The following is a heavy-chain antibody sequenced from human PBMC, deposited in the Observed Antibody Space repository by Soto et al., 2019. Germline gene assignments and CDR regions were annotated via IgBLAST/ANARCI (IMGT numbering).Heavy chain of an antibody. CDR1: GFTFSSYA. Sequence: GGSLRLSCAASGFTFSSYAMHWVRQAPGKGLEWVAVISYDGSNKYYADSGKGRFTISRDNSKNTLYLQMNSLSAEDTAVYDCARERGSSGYPDAFDIWGQGTMVTVSS. CDR3: ARERGSSGYPDAFDI. D-gene: IGHD3-22*01. CDR2: ISYDGSNK. J-gene: IGHJ3*02. V-gene: IGHV3-30*04.